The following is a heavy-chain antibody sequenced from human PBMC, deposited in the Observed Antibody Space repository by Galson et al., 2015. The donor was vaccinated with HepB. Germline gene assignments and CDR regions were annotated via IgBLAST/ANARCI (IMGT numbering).Heavy chain of an antibody. CDR2: ISAYNGNT. D-gene: IGHD3-10*01. V-gene: IGHV1-18*01. Sequence: SVKVSCKASGYTFTSYGISWVRQAPGQGLEWMGWISAYNGNTYYAQKFQGRVTMTTDTSTSTVYMEVRSLRSDDTAMYYCVRDWTDYYGSGTLYNANYWGQGSLVTVSS. CDR3: VRDWTDYYGSGTLYNANY. J-gene: IGHJ4*02. CDR1: GYTFTSYG.